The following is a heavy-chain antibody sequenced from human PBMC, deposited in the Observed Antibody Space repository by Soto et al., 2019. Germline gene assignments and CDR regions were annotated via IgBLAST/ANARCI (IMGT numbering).Heavy chain of an antibody. V-gene: IGHV1-3*01. CDR2: INAGNGNT. CDR3: ARVLCSYYDFWSGSPLSYYYGMDV. Sequence: ASVKVSCKASGYTFTSYAMHWVRQAPGQRLEWMGWINAGNGNTKYSQKFQGRVTMTRDTSTSTAYMELSSLRSEDTAVYYCARVLCSYYDFWSGSPLSYYYGMDVWGQGTTVTVSS. CDR1: GYTFTSYA. D-gene: IGHD3-3*01. J-gene: IGHJ6*02.